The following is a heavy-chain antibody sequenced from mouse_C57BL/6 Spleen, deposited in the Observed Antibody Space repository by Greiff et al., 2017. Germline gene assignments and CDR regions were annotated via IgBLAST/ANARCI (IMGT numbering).Heavy chain of an antibody. V-gene: IGHV1-4*01. CDR1: GYTFTSYT. CDR2: INPSSGYT. Sequence: QVQLQQSGAELARPGASVKMSCKASGYTFTSYTLHWVKQRPGQGLEWIGYINPSSGYTKYNQKFKDKATLTADKSSSTAYMQLSSLTSEDSAVDYCAREGESYWYFDVWGTGTTVTVSS. CDR3: AREGESYWYFDV. J-gene: IGHJ1*03.